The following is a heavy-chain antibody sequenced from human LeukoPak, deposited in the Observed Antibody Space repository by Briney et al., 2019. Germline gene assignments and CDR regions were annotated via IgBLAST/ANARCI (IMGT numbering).Heavy chain of an antibody. CDR1: GYTFTSYG. V-gene: IGHV1-18*01. CDR2: ISAYNGNT. CDR3: AREVTIFGVVIPLGLDY. J-gene: IGHJ4*02. D-gene: IGHD3-3*01. Sequence: ASVKVSCKASGYTFTSYGISWVRQAPGQGLEWMGWISAYNGNTNYAQKLQGRVTMTTDTSTSTAYMELRSLRSDDTAVYYCAREVTIFGVVIPLGLDYWGQGTLVTVSS.